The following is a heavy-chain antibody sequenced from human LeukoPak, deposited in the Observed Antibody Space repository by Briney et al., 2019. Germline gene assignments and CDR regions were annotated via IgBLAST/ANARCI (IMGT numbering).Heavy chain of an antibody. CDR3: ASPLGYSYTTTCHEDY. V-gene: IGHV4-39*01. CDR2: IYYSGST. J-gene: IGHJ4*02. CDR1: GGSISTSSYN. D-gene: IGHD2-2*01. Sequence: KPSETLSLTCTVSGGSISTSSYNWGWIRQPPGKGLEWIGSIYYSGSTYYNPSLKSRVTISVDTSKNQFSLKLTSVTAADTAVYYCASPLGYSYTTTCHEDYWGQGTLVTVSS.